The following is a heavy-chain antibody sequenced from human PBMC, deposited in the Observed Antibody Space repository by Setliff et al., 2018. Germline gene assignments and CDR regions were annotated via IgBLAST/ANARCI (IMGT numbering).Heavy chain of an antibody. Sequence: LRLSCAASGLTLITNGFHWVRQAPGKGLEWVSSISISSSYIYYVDSVKGRFTISRDNAKNSLYLQMNSLRAEDTAVYYCAKTQLHLWSVEAYAFDIWGQGTMVTVSS. V-gene: IGHV3-21*01. CDR1: GLTLITNG. CDR3: AKTQLHLWSVEAYAFDI. D-gene: IGHD5-18*01. CDR2: ISISSSYI. J-gene: IGHJ3*02.